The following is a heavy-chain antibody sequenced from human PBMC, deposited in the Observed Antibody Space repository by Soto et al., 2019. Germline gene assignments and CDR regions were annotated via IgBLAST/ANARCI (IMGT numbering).Heavy chain of an antibody. CDR2: IWYDGSNK. CDR3: ARDLGLWVGYSYGYKYYGMDV. CDR1: GFTFSSYG. J-gene: IGHJ6*02. Sequence: GGSLRLSCAASGFTFSSYGMHWVRQAPGKGLEWVAVIWYDGSNKYYADSVKGRFTVSRDNSKNTLYLQMNSLRAEDTAVYYCARDLGLWVGYSYGYKYYGMDVSGQGTTVTVSS. D-gene: IGHD5-18*01. V-gene: IGHV3-33*01.